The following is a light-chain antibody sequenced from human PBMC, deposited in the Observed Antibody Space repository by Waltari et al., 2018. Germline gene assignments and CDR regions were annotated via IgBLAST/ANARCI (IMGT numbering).Light chain of an antibody. J-gene: IGKJ2*01. Sequence: DVVLTQSPLSLSVTPGQPASTSCKSSQSLLHSEGRTYLYWYLQRPGQAPQVLIYEVSNRFSGVPDRFSGSGSGTDFTLKISRVEAEDVGTYYCMQSTHLPSTFGQGTKLEIK. CDR3: MQSTHLPST. V-gene: IGKV2D-29*01. CDR2: EVS. CDR1: QSLLHSEGRTY.